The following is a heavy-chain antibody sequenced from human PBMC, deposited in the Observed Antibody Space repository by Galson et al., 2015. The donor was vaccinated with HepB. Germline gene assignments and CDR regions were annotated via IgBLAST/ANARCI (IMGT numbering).Heavy chain of an antibody. J-gene: IGHJ4*02. D-gene: IGHD3-9*01. CDR3: AKDRGVFDWFPRGYFDY. CDR1: GFTFSSYG. CDR2: ISYDGSNK. V-gene: IGHV3-30*18. Sequence: SLRLSCAASGFTFSSYGMHWVRQAPGKGLEWVAVISYDGSNKYYADSVKGRFTISRDNSKNTLYLQMNSLRAEDTAVYYCAKDRGVFDWFPRGYFDYWGQGTLVTVPS.